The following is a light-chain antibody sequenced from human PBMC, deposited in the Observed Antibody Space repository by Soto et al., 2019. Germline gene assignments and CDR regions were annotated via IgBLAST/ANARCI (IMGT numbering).Light chain of an antibody. Sequence: EIVLTQSPGTLSLSPGERATLSFRASQSVSSSYLAWYQQKPGQAPRLLIYGASTRATGIPARFSGSGSGTEFTLTISSLQSEDFAVYYCQQRSNWPPITFGQGTRLEIK. V-gene: IGKV3D-20*02. CDR2: GAS. CDR1: QSVSSSY. CDR3: QQRSNWPPIT. J-gene: IGKJ5*01.